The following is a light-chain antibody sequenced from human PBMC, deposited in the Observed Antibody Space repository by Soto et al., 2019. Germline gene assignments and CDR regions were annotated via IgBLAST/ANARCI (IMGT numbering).Light chain of an antibody. Sequence: QSVLTQPASVSGSPGQSITISCTGTSSDVGGYDYVSWYQQHPGKAPKLMIYDVSNRPSGVSNRFSGSKSGNTASLTISGLQAEDEADYYCSSHTSSDTLLFGGGTQLTVL. CDR2: DVS. J-gene: IGLJ3*02. CDR1: SSDVGGYDY. CDR3: SSHTSSDTLL. V-gene: IGLV2-14*01.